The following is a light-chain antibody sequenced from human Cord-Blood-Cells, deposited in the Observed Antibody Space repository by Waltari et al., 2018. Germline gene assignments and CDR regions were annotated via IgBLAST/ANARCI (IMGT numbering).Light chain of an antibody. J-gene: IGLJ2*01. CDR3: SSYTSSSTLVV. V-gene: IGLV2-14*01. CDR1: SSDVGGYNY. CDR2: DVS. Sequence: QSALTQPASVSGSPGQSIPISCTGTSSDVGGYNYLSWYQQHPGKAPKLMIYDVSTRPSGVSNRFSGSKSGNTASLTISGLQAEDEADYYCSSYTSSSTLVVFGGGTKLTVL.